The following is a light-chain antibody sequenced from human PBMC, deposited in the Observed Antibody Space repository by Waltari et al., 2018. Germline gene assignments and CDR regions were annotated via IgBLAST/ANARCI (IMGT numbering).Light chain of an antibody. Sequence: QSVLTQPPSVSGAPGQRVTISCTGSSSNIGAGHELPWYPPLPGRAPSPPISNNINRPSGVPDRISGSNSGTSASLVITGLQAEDEAEFYCQSYDDSLSGYVFGGGTKLTVL. V-gene: IGLV1-40*01. J-gene: IGLJ3*02. CDR2: NNI. CDR1: SSNIGAGHE. CDR3: QSYDDSLSGYV.